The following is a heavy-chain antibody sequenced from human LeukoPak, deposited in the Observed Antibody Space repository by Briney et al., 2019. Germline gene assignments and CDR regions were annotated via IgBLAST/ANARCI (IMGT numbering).Heavy chain of an antibody. CDR1: GGSISSYY. CDR3: ARVGEYCSGGSCYSSRSYFDY. Sequence: SETLSLTCTVSGGSISSYYWSWIRQPAGKGLEWIGRIYTSGNTNYNPSLKSRVTMSVDTSKNQFSLKLSSVTAADTAVYYCARVGEYCSGGSCYSSRSYFDYWGQGTLVTVSS. CDR2: IYTSGNT. V-gene: IGHV4-4*07. J-gene: IGHJ4*02. D-gene: IGHD2-15*01.